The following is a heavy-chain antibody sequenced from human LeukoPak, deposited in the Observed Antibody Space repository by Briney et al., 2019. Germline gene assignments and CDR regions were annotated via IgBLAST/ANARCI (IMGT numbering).Heavy chain of an antibody. CDR2: IYYSGST. V-gene: IGHV4-59*01. J-gene: IGHJ4*02. CDR1: GGSISGYY. CDR3: ARGANFWSGYRY. D-gene: IGHD3-3*01. Sequence: SETLSLTCTVSGGSISGYYWSWIRQPPGKGLEWIGYIYYSGSTNYNPSLKSRVTISVDTSKNQFSLKLSSVTAADTAVYYCARGANFWSGYRYWGQGTLVTVSS.